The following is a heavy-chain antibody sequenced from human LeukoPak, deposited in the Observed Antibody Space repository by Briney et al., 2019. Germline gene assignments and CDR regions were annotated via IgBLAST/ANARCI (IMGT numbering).Heavy chain of an antibody. J-gene: IGHJ4*02. Sequence: PGGSLRLSCAASGFTVTTNYMSWVRQAPGKGLEWVSVIYSGSSTYYADSVKGRFTISRHNSKNTLYLQMDSLRDEDTAVYYCARGDFWSGYYTGLYWGQGTLVTVSS. CDR2: IYSGSST. CDR1: GFTVTTNY. CDR3: ARGDFWSGYYTGLY. V-gene: IGHV3-53*04. D-gene: IGHD3-3*01.